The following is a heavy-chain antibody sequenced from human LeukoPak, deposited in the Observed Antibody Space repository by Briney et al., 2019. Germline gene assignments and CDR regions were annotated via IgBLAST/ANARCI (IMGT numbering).Heavy chain of an antibody. Sequence: GGSLRLSCAASGFTFSSYGMHWVRQAPGKGLEWVAVISYDGSNKYYADSVKGRFTISRDNSKNTLYLQMNSLRAEDTAVYYCARATLIQWLSLDYWGQGTLVTVSS. J-gene: IGHJ4*02. CDR3: ARATLIQWLSLDY. CDR2: ISYDGSNK. D-gene: IGHD6-19*01. V-gene: IGHV3-30*19. CDR1: GFTFSSYG.